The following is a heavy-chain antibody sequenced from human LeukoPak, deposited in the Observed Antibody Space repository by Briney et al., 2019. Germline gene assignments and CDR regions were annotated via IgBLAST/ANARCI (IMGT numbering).Heavy chain of an antibody. CDR2: ISSSSSTI. Sequence: GGSLRLSCAASGFTFSSYAMNWVRQAPGKGLEWVSYISSSSSTIYYADSVKGRFTISRDNAKDSLYLQMNSLRAEDTAVYYCARDRGSGSSGSNFDYWGQGTLVTVSS. D-gene: IGHD3-10*01. CDR1: GFTFSSYA. V-gene: IGHV3-48*01. CDR3: ARDRGSGSSGSNFDY. J-gene: IGHJ4*02.